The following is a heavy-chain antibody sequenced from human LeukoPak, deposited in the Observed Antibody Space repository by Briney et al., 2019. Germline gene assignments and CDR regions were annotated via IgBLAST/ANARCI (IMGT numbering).Heavy chain of an antibody. CDR3: AKNYYDILTGYQDAFDI. CDR2: IKQDGSEK. J-gene: IGHJ3*02. Sequence: GGSLRLSCAASGFTFSSYWMSWVRQAPGKGLEWVANIKQDGSEKYYVDSVKGRFTISRDNAKNSLYLQMNSLRAEDTAVCYCAKNYYDILTGYQDAFDIWGQGTMVTVSS. D-gene: IGHD3-9*01. V-gene: IGHV3-7*02. CDR1: GFTFSSYW.